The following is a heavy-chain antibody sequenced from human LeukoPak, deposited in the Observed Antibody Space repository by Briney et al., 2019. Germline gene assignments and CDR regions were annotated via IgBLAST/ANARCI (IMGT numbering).Heavy chain of an antibody. CDR1: EFTFSNHW. D-gene: IGHD5-12*01. V-gene: IGHV3-7*01. Sequence: GGSLRLSCVGFEFTFSNHWMSWVRRAPGKGLEWVAHMNQDGSDKYYVDSVKGRFTISRDTAKNSLYLQMNSLRAEDTAIYYCARDPGEEWRRFFDYWGQGTLVTVSS. J-gene: IGHJ4*02. CDR3: ARDPGEEWRRFFDY. CDR2: MNQDGSDK.